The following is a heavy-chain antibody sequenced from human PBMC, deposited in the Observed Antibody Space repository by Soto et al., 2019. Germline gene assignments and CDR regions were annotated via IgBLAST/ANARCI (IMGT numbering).Heavy chain of an antibody. CDR1: GFTFSSHE. Sequence: GGSLRLSCAASGFTFSSHEMHWVCQGPGKGLEWVSAIGTAGDTYYLDSVKGRFTISRENAKNSLYLQMNSLRAGDTAVYYCARHCSSTSCSETRGAFDIWGQGSMVTVSS. CDR3: ARHCSSTSCSETRGAFDI. CDR2: IGTAGDT. V-gene: IGHV3-13*01. J-gene: IGHJ3*02. D-gene: IGHD2-2*01.